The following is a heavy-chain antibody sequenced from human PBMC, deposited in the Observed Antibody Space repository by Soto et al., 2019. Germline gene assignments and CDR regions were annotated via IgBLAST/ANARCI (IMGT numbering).Heavy chain of an antibody. V-gene: IGHV4-34*01. D-gene: IGHD5-12*01. CDR3: ARGQEGVVATH. CDR1: GGSLSGYY. Sequence: QVQLQQWGAGLLKPSETLSLNCGVNGGSLSGYYWSWIRQPPGKGLEWIGEIKDGGYTNYSPSLKRRATISSDRSNNQFSLGLNSVTAADTGVYYCARGQEGVVATHWDQGALVTVSS. CDR2: IKDGGYT. J-gene: IGHJ4*02.